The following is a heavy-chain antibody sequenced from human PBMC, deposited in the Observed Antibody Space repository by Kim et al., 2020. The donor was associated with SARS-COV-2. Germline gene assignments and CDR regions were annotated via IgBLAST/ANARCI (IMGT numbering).Heavy chain of an antibody. D-gene: IGHD2-21*02. V-gene: IGHV3-21*01. CDR1: GISVSNYN. Sequence: GGSLRLSCAVSGISVSNYNMNWVRQAPGKGLEWVSSLSSSSSYIWYADSLKGRFTISRDNANNSLYLQMDSLRAEDTAVYYCARASGDRYNWYFDLWGRGTLVTVSS. CDR2: LSSSSSYI. J-gene: IGHJ2*01. CDR3: ARASGDRYNWYFDL.